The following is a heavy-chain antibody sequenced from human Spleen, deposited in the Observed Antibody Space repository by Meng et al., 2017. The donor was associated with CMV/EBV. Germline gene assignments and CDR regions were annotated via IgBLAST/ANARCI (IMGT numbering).Heavy chain of an antibody. CDR3: ARETAVGATSGMDV. D-gene: IGHD1-26*01. J-gene: IGHJ6*02. CDR1: GYTFTGYY. V-gene: IGHV1-2*02. CDR2: INPNIGGT. Sequence: ASVKVSCKTSGYTFTGYYMHWVRQAPGHGLEWMGWINPNIGGTKYAQNFQGRVTMTRDTSISTAYMELSRLRSDDTAVYYCARETAVGATSGMDVWGQGTTVTVSS.